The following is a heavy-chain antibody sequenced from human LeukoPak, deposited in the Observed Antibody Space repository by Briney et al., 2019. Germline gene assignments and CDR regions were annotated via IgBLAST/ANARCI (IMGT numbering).Heavy chain of an antibody. J-gene: IGHJ3*02. V-gene: IGHV4-34*01. Sequence: SETLSLTCAVYGGSFSGYYWSWIRQPPGEGLGWIGEINHSGSTNYNPSLKSRVTISVDTSKNQFSLKLSSVTAADTAVYYCARGKTYSSLRLDAFDIWGQGTMVTVSS. CDR3: ARGKTYSSLRLDAFDI. CDR1: GGSFSGYY. CDR2: INHSGST. D-gene: IGHD6-6*01.